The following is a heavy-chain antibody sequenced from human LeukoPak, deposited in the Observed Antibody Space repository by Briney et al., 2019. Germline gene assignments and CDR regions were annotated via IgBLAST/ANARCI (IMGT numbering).Heavy chain of an antibody. CDR2: FYYSGST. J-gene: IGHJ4*02. CDR1: GGSISSYY. D-gene: IGHD6-13*01. V-gene: IGHV4-59*01. CDR3: ARTGSYSSSWPFDY. Sequence: SETLSLTCTVSGGSISSYYWSWIRQPPGKGLEWIGYFYYSGSTKYNPSLKSRVTISVDTSKTQFSLKLSSVTAADTAVYYWARTGSYSSSWPFDYWGQGTLVTVSS.